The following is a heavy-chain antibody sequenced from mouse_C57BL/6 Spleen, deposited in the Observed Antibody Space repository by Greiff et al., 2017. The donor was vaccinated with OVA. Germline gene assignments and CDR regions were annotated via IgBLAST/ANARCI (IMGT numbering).Heavy chain of an antibody. CDR3: ARYGNYWYFDV. V-gene: IGHV1-18*01. CDR1: GYTFTDCN. J-gene: IGHJ1*03. CDR2: INPNNGGT. D-gene: IGHD2-1*01. Sequence: VQLQQSGPELVKPGASVKIPCKASGYTFTDCNMDWVKQSHGKSLEWIGDINPNNGGTIYNQKFKGKATLTVDKSSSTAYMELRSLTSEDTAVYYCARYGNYWYFDVWGTGTTVTVSS.